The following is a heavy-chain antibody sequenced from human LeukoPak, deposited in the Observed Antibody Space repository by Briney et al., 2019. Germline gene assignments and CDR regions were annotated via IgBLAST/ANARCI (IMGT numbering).Heavy chain of an antibody. CDR3: ARDPMIVVVTEDAYYMDV. CDR2: IYYSEST. D-gene: IGHD3-22*01. V-gene: IGHV4-39*07. Sequence: SETLSLTCTVSGGSIRSSRYYWGWIRQPPGTGLEWIGTIYYSESTYYNPSLKSRVTISVDTSKNQFSLKLSSVTAADTAVYYCARDPMIVVVTEDAYYMDVWGKGTTVTVSS. J-gene: IGHJ6*03. CDR1: GGSIRSSRYY.